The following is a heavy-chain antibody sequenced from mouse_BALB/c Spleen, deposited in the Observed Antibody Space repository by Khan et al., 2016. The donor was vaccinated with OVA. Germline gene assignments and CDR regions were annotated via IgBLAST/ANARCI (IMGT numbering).Heavy chain of an antibody. CDR3: SRAGDDDARFAY. CDR1: GYSITSGYY. CDR2: ISYDGSN. D-gene: IGHD2-4*01. J-gene: IGHJ3*01. Sequence: DVQLQESGPGLVKPSQSLSLTCSVTGYSITSGYYWNWIRQFPGNKLEWMGYISYDGSNNYKPYLKNRISITRDTSKNQFFLKLNSVTTEDTDTHIRSRAGDDDARFAYWGQGTLVTVSA. V-gene: IGHV3-6*02.